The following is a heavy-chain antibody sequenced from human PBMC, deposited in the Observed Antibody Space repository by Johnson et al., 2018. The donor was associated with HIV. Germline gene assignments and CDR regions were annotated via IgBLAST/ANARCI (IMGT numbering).Heavy chain of an antibody. CDR3: LRGFRSHTETEAPMIIAPWAFDI. V-gene: IGHV3-66*01. Sequence: VQLVESGGGLVQPGGSLRLSCAASGFTVSSNYMSWVRQAPGKGLEWVSVIYSGGSAYYADSVQGRFTIPSENSKNTLYLQMNSLRAEDTAVDYCLRGFRSHTETEAPMIIAPWAFDIGGQGTMVTVSS. CDR2: IYSGGSA. D-gene: IGHD3-22*01. J-gene: IGHJ3*02. CDR1: GFTVSSNY.